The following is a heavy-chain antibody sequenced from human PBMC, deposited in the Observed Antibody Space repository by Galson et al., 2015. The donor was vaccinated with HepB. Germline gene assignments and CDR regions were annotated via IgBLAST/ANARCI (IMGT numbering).Heavy chain of an antibody. V-gene: IGHV1-46*01. CDR1: GYTFITFY. D-gene: IGHD1-1*01. J-gene: IGHJ4*02. CDR3: VRDDRNWQRFDN. CDR2: IYPSGGST. Sequence: SVKVSYKASGYTFITFYIHWVRQAPVQGLEWMGIIYPSGGSTGYAPKLRGRVTLTRYLSTSTVYLELSGLRSEDTAVYDCVRDDRNWQRFDNWGQGSLVTVSS.